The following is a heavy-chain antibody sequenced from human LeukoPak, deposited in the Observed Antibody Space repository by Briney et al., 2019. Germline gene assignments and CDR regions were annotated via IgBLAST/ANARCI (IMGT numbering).Heavy chain of an antibody. CDR1: GLTFSSYG. D-gene: IGHD2-15*01. Sequence: PGGSLRLSCAASGLTFSSYGMHWVRQAPGKGLEWVAVIWYDGSNKYYADSVKGRFTISRDNPKNTLYLQMNSLRAEDTAVYYCARGYCSGRSCYKLNACDIWGQGTMVTVSS. CDR3: ARGYCSGRSCYKLNACDI. J-gene: IGHJ3*02. V-gene: IGHV3-33*01. CDR2: IWYDGSNK.